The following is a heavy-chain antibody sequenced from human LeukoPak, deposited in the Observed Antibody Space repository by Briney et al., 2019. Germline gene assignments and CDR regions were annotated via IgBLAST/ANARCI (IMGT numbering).Heavy chain of an antibody. CDR3: AKEDAIFGVVTFDY. J-gene: IGHJ4*02. V-gene: IGHV3-30*18. D-gene: IGHD3-3*01. CDR2: ISYDGSNK. CDR1: GFTFSSYS. Sequence: PGGSLRLSCAASGFTFSSYSMNWVRQAPGKGLEWVAVISYDGSNKYYADSVKGRFTISRDNSKNTLYLQMSSLRAEDTAVYYCAKEDAIFGVVTFDYWGQGTLVTVSS.